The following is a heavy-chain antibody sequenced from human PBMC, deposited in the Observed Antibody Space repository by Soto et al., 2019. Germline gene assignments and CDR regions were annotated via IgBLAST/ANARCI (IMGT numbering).Heavy chain of an antibody. J-gene: IGHJ6*02. Sequence: GGSLRLSCAASGFTFSSYWMHWVRQAPGKGLVWVSRINSDGSSTSYADSVKGRFTISRDNAKNTLYLQMNSLRAEDTAVYYCAREEVMVLLGIVYYYYYGMDVWGPGTTVTVFS. CDR1: GFTFSSYW. D-gene: IGHD3-10*01. V-gene: IGHV3-74*01. CDR3: AREEVMVLLGIVYYYYYGMDV. CDR2: INSDGSST.